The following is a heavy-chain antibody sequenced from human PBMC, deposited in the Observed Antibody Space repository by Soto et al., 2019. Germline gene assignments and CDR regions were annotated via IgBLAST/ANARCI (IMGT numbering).Heavy chain of an antibody. J-gene: IGHJ6*02. Sequence: GGSLRLSCAASGFTFSSYSMNWVRQAPGKGLEWVSSISSSGSTIYYADSVKGRFTISRDNAKNSLYLQMNSLRAEDTAVYYCERDRPSGRFLEWFHPYYGMDVWGQGTTVTVSS. V-gene: IGHV3-48*04. CDR2: ISSSGSTI. CDR3: ERDRPSGRFLEWFHPYYGMDV. D-gene: IGHD3-3*01. CDR1: GFTFSSYS.